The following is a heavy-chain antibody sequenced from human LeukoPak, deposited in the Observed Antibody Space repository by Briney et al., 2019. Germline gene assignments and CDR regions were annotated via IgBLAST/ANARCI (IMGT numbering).Heavy chain of an antibody. V-gene: IGHV3-21*04. Sequence: GGSLRLSCAASGFTFSSYSMNWVRQAPGKGLEWVSSISSSSSYIYYADSVKGRFTISRDNAKNSLYLQMNSLRAEDTAVYYCAKDHVPYAFDIWGQGTMVTVSS. CDR2: ISSSSSYI. CDR3: AKDHVPYAFDI. D-gene: IGHD2-2*01. CDR1: GFTFSSYS. J-gene: IGHJ3*02.